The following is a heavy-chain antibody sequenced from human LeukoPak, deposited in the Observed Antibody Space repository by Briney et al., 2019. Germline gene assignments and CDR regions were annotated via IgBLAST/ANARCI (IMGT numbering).Heavy chain of an antibody. CDR3: AGGDSSGCDY. Sequence: KPSETLSLTCTVSGGSISSGGYYWSWIRQHPGKGLEWIGYIYYSGSTYYNPSLKSRVTISVDTSKNQFSLKLSSVTAADTAVYYCAGGDSSGCDYWGQGTLVTVSS. D-gene: IGHD3-22*01. CDR2: IYYSGST. V-gene: IGHV4-31*03. J-gene: IGHJ4*02. CDR1: GGSISSGGYY.